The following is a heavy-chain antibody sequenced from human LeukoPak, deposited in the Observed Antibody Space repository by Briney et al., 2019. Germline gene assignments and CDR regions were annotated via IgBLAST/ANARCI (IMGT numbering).Heavy chain of an antibody. Sequence: SETLSLTCTVSAGSISTYYWSWIRQPPGKGLEWIGYIYYTGSTNYNPSLKRRVTISVDTCKNQFSLKLSSVTAADTAVYYCARDRSGYGDPFDYWGQGTLVTVSS. D-gene: IGHD5-12*01. CDR1: AGSISTYY. CDR2: IYYTGST. V-gene: IGHV4-59*01. J-gene: IGHJ4*02. CDR3: ARDRSGYGDPFDY.